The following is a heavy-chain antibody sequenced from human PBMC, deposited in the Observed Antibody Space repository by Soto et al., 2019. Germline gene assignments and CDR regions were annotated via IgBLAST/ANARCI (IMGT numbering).Heavy chain of an antibody. Sequence: QVQLVESGGGVVQPGRSLRLSCAASGFTFSSYGMHWVRQAPGKGLEWVAVIWYDGSNKYYADSVKGRFTISRDNSKNTLYLKMNSLRAEDTAVYYCARDRGSYIFAYCGQGTMVTVSS. CDR1: GFTFSSYG. D-gene: IGHD1-26*01. V-gene: IGHV3-33*01. CDR3: ARDRGSYIFAY. CDR2: IWYDGSNK. J-gene: IGHJ4*02.